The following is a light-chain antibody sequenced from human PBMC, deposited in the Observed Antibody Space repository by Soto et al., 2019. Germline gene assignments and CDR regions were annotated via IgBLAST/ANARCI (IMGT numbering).Light chain of an antibody. J-gene: IGKJ2*01. CDR3: QQYGSSPPYT. V-gene: IGKV3-20*01. Sequence: EVVLTQSPGTLSLSPGERATLSCRASQSVTYSYLAWYQQKPGQAPRLLIYGASSRATGIPDRFSGSGSGADFTLTISRLEPEEFAVYYCQQYGSSPPYTFGQGTKLELK. CDR2: GAS. CDR1: QSVTYSY.